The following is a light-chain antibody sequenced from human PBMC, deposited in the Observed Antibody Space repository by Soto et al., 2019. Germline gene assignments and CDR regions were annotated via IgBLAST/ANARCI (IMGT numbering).Light chain of an antibody. CDR1: QGIRSA. Sequence: ALQLTQSPSSLSASVGDRVTITCRASQGIRSALAWYQQKPGKAPKLLIYDASSLQSGVPSRFAGSGSGTDFTLTISSLQPEDFATYYCQQFNYYPTFGPGTKVNIK. CDR2: DAS. J-gene: IGKJ3*01. CDR3: QQFNYYPT. V-gene: IGKV1D-13*01.